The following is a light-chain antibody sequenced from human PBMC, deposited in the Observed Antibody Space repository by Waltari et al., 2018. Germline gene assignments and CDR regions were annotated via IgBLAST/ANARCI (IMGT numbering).Light chain of an antibody. V-gene: IGLV2-14*03. CDR2: DVD. J-gene: IGLJ1*01. CDR1: GNDVGGYDY. CDR3: SSYTVGNTLYV. Sequence: QSVLTQPASVSGSPGQSITISCTGSGNDVGGYDYVSWYQQHPGKPPELLIYDVDRRPSGASTRFAGSKSGNTASLTISGLQPEDEADYYCSSYTVGNTLYVFGTGTTVTVL.